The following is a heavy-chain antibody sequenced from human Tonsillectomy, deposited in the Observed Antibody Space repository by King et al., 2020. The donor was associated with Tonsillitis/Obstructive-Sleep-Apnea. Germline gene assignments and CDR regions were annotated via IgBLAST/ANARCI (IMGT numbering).Heavy chain of an antibody. J-gene: IGHJ4*02. V-gene: IGHV3-66*01. D-gene: IGHD4-11*01. CDR3: ARSLGTYSNRYSFDY. Sequence: VQLVESGGGLVQPGGSLRLSCAASGFTVSNNCMSWVRQAPGKGLEWVSIIYSGGSTYYADSVKGRFTISRDNSKNTLSLQMTSLRAEDTAVYYCARSLGTYSNRYSFDYWGLGTLVTVSS. CDR1: GFTVSNNC. CDR2: IYSGGST.